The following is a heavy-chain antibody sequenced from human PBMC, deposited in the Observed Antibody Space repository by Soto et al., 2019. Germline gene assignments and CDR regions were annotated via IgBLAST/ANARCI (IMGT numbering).Heavy chain of an antibody. CDR1: GASLSGVY. CDR3: ARAFKGIIENTGWPKPYYYGLDV. Sequence: QVQLQQWGAGLLKPSETLSLTCGVSGASLSGVYWTWIRQTPGRGLEWIGEINHSGSAYYNPALGVRVTISVDTSRTKFSLSLTYVTAADTGRYYGARAFKGIIENTGWPKPYYYGLDVWAQGTAVIVSS. D-gene: IGHD6-19*01. J-gene: IGHJ6*02. CDR2: INHSGSA. V-gene: IGHV4-34*01.